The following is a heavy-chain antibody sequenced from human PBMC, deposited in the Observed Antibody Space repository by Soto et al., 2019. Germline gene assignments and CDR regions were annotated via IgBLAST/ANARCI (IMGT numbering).Heavy chain of an antibody. CDR3: ARDQGITTFGVYSMYYYGMDV. CDR2: ISSDNGNT. V-gene: IGHV1-18*01. CDR1: GYTFTSSG. Sequence: QVQLVQSGAEVKTPGASVKVSCKASGYTFTSSGISWVRQAPGQGLEWMGWISSDNGNTNYAQHLQGRVSMTTDTSTSTAYMDLRSLRSDDTAVYYCARDQGITTFGVYSMYYYGMDVWGQGTTVTVSS. J-gene: IGHJ6*02. D-gene: IGHD3-3*01.